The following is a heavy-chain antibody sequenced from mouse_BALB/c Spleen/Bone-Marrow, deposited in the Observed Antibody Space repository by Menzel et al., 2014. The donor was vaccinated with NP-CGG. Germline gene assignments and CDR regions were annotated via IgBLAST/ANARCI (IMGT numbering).Heavy chain of an antibody. CDR1: GYTFTSYW. CDR3: ARGRDYDVFSY. V-gene: IGHV1-52*01. CDR2: IDPYDSET. J-gene: IGHJ3*01. D-gene: IGHD2-4*01. Sequence: QVHVKQSGAELARPGASVKLSCKASGYTFTSYWMNWVKQRPEQGLEWIGRIDPYDSETHYNQKFKDKAILTVDKSSSTAYMQLSSLTSEDSAVYYCARGRDYDVFSYWGQGTLVTVS.